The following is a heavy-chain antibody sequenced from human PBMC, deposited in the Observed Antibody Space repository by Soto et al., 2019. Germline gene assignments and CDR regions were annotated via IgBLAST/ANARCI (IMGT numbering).Heavy chain of an antibody. CDR1: GFTFSQHD. J-gene: IGHJ4*02. CDR2: IWFDGSNE. D-gene: IGHD2-8*02. V-gene: IGHV3-33*01. Sequence: QVQLVESGGGVVQPGRSLRLSCAASGFTFSQHDMHWVRQAPGPGLEWVAVIWFDGSNENYADSVKGRFSISSDSFNNTLSLQMNSLRAEDTAVYYLAMEGFLGTGGLDYGGQGSLVTVSS. CDR3: AMEGFLGTGGLDY.